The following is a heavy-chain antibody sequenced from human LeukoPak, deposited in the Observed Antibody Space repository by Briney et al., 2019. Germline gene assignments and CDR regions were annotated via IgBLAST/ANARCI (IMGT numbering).Heavy chain of an antibody. CDR3: AKVSGYTSGWYVDFDC. V-gene: IGHV3-30-3*01. CDR2: LSYDGSND. J-gene: IGHJ4*02. CDR1: GFTFSSYT. Sequence: GWSLRLSCAASGFTFSSYTMHWVRQAPGKGLEWISLLSYDGSNDYYADSVKGRFTISRDNSKNTLYLQMSSLRAEDTAVYYCAKVSGYTSGWYVDFDCWGQGSLVTVSS. D-gene: IGHD6-19*01.